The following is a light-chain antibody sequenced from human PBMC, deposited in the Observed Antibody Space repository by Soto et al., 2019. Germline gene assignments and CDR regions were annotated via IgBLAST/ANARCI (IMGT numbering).Light chain of an antibody. CDR3: QQYNNWPPFT. J-gene: IGKJ3*01. Sequence: VVLTQSPATLSVSPGESATLSCRASQSISRNLAWYHQKPGQSPRLLIYHAPIRATDIPARYTGSGSGTEFTLTIDSLQSEDFALYYCQQYNNWPPFTFGPGTQVDI. V-gene: IGKV3-15*01. CDR2: HAP. CDR1: QSISRN.